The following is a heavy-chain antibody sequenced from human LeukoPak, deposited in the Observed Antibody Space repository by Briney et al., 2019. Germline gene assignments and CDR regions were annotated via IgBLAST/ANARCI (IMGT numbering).Heavy chain of an antibody. D-gene: IGHD3-22*01. CDR2: ISSSSSYT. Sequence: GGSLRLSCAASGFTFSDYYMSWIRQAPGKGLEWVSYISSSSSYTNYAGSVKGRFTISRDNAKNSLYLQMNSLRAEDTAVYYCARDHRLNYYDSSAYYYVYWGQGTLVTVSS. CDR1: GFTFSDYY. CDR3: ARDHRLNYYDSSAYYYVY. V-gene: IGHV3-11*05. J-gene: IGHJ4*02.